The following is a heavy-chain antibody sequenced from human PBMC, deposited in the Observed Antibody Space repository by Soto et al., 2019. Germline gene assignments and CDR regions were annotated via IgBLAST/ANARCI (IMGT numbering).Heavy chain of an antibody. D-gene: IGHD6-19*01. J-gene: IGHJ4*02. CDR1: GFTFSSHS. CDR3: AREPGVSSGWYVDY. V-gene: IGHV3-21*01. Sequence: PGGSLRLSCAASGFTFSSHSMKWVRQAPGKGLEWVSSITSSSSYINYADSVKGRFTISRDNAKTSLYLQMNSLRAEDTAVYYCAREPGVSSGWYVDYWGQGTLVTVS. CDR2: ITSSSSYI.